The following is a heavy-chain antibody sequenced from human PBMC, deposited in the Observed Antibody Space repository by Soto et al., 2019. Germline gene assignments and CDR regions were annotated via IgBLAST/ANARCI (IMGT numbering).Heavy chain of an antibody. CDR1: GYTFTSYA. J-gene: IGHJ4*02. D-gene: IGHD2-15*01. CDR3: ARGPGGPDGPGDY. CDR2: INAGNGNT. Sequence: QVQLVQSGAEVKKPGASVKVSCKASGYTFTSYAMQWVRQAPGQRLEWMGWINAGNGNTKYSQKFQGRVTITRDTSASTAYMELSSLRSGDTAVYYCARGPGGPDGPGDYWGQGTLVTVSS. V-gene: IGHV1-3*01.